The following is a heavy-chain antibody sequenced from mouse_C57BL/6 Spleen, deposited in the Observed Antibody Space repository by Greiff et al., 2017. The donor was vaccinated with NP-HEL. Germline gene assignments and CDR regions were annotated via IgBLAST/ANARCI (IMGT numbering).Heavy chain of an antibody. J-gene: IGHJ2*01. V-gene: IGHV1-82*01. CDR1: GYAFSSSW. CDR2: IYPGDGDT. Sequence: QVQLQQSGPELVKPGASVKISCKASGYAFSSSWMNWVKQRPGKGLEWIGRIYPGDGDTNYNGKFKGKATLTADKSSSTAYMQLSSLTSEDSAVYCCAKGGKLGRNFDYWGQGTTLTVSS. CDR3: AKGGKLGRNFDY. D-gene: IGHD4-1*01.